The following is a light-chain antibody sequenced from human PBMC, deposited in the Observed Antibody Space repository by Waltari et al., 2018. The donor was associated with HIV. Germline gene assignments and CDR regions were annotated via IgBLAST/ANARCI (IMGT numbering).Light chain of an antibody. CDR3: QHFDTSLPKYT. Sequence: EFVLTQSPGTLSLSPGERATLSCWASQSVSSSYLAWYQQRPGQAPRLLIYGASSRAAGIPDRFTGSGSGTDFTLTISRLEPEDFAVYYCQHFDTSLPKYTFGQGTKLEIK. J-gene: IGKJ2*01. V-gene: IGKV3-20*01. CDR2: GAS. CDR1: QSVSSSY.